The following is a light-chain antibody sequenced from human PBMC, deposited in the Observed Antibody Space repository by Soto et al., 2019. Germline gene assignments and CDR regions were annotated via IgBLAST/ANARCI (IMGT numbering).Light chain of an antibody. CDR3: QSYDSSLSNSV. J-gene: IGLJ3*02. Sequence: QSVLTQPPSVSGAPGQRVTISCIGSISNIGAGYDVHWYQQFPGTAPKLLIYGNTNRPSGVPDRFSGSKSGTSASLAITGLQAEDEADYYCQSYDSSLSNSVFGGGTKLTVL. CDR1: ISNIGAGYD. V-gene: IGLV1-40*01. CDR2: GNT.